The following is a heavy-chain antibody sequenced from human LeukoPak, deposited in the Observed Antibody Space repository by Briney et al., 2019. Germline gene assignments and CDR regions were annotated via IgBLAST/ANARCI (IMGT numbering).Heavy chain of an antibody. CDR2: INNNGGST. CDR1: GFTFSSYS. CDR3: VKAKVGATFDS. V-gene: IGHV3-64D*06. Sequence: PGGSLILSCSASGFTFSSYSMDWVRQAPGKGPEYVSGINNNGGSTQYADSVKGRFTISRDNSKNTVYLQMSSLRPEDTAVYYCVKAKVGATFDSWGQGTLITVSS. J-gene: IGHJ4*02. D-gene: IGHD1-26*01.